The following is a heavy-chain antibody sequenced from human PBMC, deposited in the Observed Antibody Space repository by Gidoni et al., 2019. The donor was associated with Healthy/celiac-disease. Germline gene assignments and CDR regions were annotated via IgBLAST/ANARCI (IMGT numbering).Heavy chain of an antibody. CDR3: TTDPGLLEWLGGSWYYYGMDV. V-gene: IGHV3-15*01. CDR1: GFTFSNAW. CDR2: IKSKTDGGTT. J-gene: IGHJ6*02. Sequence: EVQLVESGGGLVKPGGSLRLSCAASGFTFSNAWMSWVRQAPGKGLEWVGRIKSKTDGGTTDYAAPVKGRFTISRDDSKNTLYLQMNSLKTEDTAVYYCTTDPGLLEWLGGSWYYYGMDVWGQGTTVTVSS. D-gene: IGHD3-3*01.